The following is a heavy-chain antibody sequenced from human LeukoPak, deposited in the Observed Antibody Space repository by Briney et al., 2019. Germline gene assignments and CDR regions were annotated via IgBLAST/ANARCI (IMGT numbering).Heavy chain of an antibody. CDR3: ATSSGGYCSSTSCYAGY. D-gene: IGHD2-2*01. J-gene: IGHJ4*02. CDR2: ISGSTGST. Sequence: GGSLRLSCAASGLTFGNFAMSWVRQAPGKGLEWVSAISGSTGSTYYADSVKGRFTISRDNSKNTLYLQMNSLRAEDTAVYYCATSSGGYCSSTSCYAGYWGQGTLVTVSS. V-gene: IGHV3-23*01. CDR1: GLTFGNFA.